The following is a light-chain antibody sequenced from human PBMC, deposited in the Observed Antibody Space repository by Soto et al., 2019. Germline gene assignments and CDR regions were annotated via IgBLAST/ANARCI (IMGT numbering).Light chain of an antibody. CDR2: DVS. J-gene: IGLJ3*02. CDR3: SSYASSSTVV. CDR1: SSDVGGYNF. Sequence: QSVLTQPASVSGSPGQSITISCTGTSSDVGGYNFVSWYQQHPGKAPKLMIYDVSSRPSGVSNRFSGSKSGNTASLTISGLQAEDEGDYYCSSYASSSTVVFGAGTKLTVL. V-gene: IGLV2-14*01.